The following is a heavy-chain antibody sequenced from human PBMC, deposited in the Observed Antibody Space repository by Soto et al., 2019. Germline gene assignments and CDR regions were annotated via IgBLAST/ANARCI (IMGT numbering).Heavy chain of an antibody. CDR2: INHSGST. J-gene: IGHJ5*02. Sequence: SETLSLTCAVYGGSFRGYKWSWIRQSPGKGLEWIGEINHSGSTNYNPSLKSRVTISFDASKNQISLQVRSATAADAAVYYCARDLKEYCSDGKCNWFDPWGQGTLVTVSS. D-gene: IGHD2-15*01. V-gene: IGHV4-34*01. CDR3: ARDLKEYCSDGKCNWFDP. CDR1: GGSFRGYK.